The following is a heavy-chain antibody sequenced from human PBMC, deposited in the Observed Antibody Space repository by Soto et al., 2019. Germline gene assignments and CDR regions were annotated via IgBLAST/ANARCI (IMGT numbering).Heavy chain of an antibody. CDR1: GFTVSGIY. D-gene: IGHD3-3*01. CDR3: ARDTFGGAYDFCH. J-gene: IGHJ4*02. Sequence: EVQLMESGGGLVQPGDSLRLSCAVSGFTVSGIYMTWVRQAPGKGLEWVSVIDSGGGTYYADSVRGRFTISRDNSKNTLYLQMIGLRAXDTAVYYCARDTFGGAYDFCHGGQGTLVTVSS. CDR2: IDSGGGT. V-gene: IGHV3-66*01.